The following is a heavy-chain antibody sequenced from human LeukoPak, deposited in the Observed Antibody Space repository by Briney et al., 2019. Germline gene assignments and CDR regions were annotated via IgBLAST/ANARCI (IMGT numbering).Heavy chain of an antibody. Sequence: GGSLRLSCAASGFTFSSYWMHWVRQVPGKGLEWVSRINKDGSSTSNADSVKGRFSISRDNTKNTLYLQMNSLRADDTAVYYCARXTXXGDFLGYWGQGTLVTVSS. CDR2: INKDGSST. CDR1: GFTFSSYW. D-gene: IGHD4-17*01. J-gene: IGHJ4*02. CDR3: ARXTXXGDFLGY. V-gene: IGHV3-74*01.